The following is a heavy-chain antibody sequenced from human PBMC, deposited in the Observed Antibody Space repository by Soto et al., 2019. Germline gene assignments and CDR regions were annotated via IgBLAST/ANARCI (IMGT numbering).Heavy chain of an antibody. D-gene: IGHD3-16*01. CDR1: GGSFSGYY. CDR2: INHSGST. V-gene: IGHV4-34*01. CDR3: AREPHVWYPQGLFGVPYYYYGMDV. J-gene: IGHJ6*02. Sequence: PSETLSLTCAVYGGSFSGYYWSWFRQPPGKGLEWIGEINHSGSTNYNPSLKSRVTISVDTSKNQFSLQLNSVTPEDTAVYYCAREPHVWYPQGLFGVPYYYYGMDVWGQGTTVTVPS.